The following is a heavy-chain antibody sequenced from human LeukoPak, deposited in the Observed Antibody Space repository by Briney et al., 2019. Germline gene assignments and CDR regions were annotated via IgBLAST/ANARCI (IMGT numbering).Heavy chain of an antibody. CDR3: ARSGKPYYYDSSGYYFDY. D-gene: IGHD3-22*01. J-gene: IGHJ4*02. CDR1: GFTFSSYD. V-gene: IGHV3-13*04. Sequence: GGSLRLSCAASGFTFSSYDMHWVRQATGKGLEWVSAIGTAGDTYYPGSVKGRFTTSRENAKNSLYLQMNSLRAGDTAVYYCARSGKPYYYDSSGYYFDYWGQGTLVTVSS. CDR2: IGTAGDT.